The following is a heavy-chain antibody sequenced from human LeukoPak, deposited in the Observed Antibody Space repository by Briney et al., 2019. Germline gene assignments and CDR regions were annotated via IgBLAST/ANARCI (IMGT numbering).Heavy chain of an antibody. CDR1: GFAFSTYW. D-gene: IGHD3-10*01. V-gene: IGHV3-74*01. Sequence: GSLRLSCAASGFAFSTYWMHWVRQAAGMGLVRVSRIDSDGSGASYADSVKGRFTISRDNAKNTLYLQMNSLRAEDTAVYYCARIGPSGSGSYFFLDPWGQGTLVTVSS. CDR2: IDSDGSGA. J-gene: IGHJ5*02. CDR3: ARIGPSGSGSYFFLDP.